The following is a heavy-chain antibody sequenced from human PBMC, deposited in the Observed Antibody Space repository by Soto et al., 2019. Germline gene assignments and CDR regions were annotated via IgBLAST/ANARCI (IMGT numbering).Heavy chain of an antibody. V-gene: IGHV4-61*01. Sequence: SETLSLTCTVSGGSVSSGSYYWSWIRQPPGKGLEWIGYIYYSGSTNYNPSLKSRVTISVDTSKNQFSLKLSSVTAADTAVYYCARLPVGPRTFDYWGQGTLVTVSS. CDR3: ARLPVGPRTFDY. CDR2: IYYSGST. CDR1: GGSVSSGSYY. D-gene: IGHD1-1*01. J-gene: IGHJ4*02.